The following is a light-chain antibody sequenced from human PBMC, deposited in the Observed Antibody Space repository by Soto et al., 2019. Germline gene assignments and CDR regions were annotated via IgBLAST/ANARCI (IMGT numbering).Light chain of an antibody. J-gene: IGLJ1*01. V-gene: IGLV1-44*01. CDR3: AAWDYSLNGYV. CDR2: SNN. Sequence: QAALTQPPSASGTPGQRVTISCSGSSASIGSNTVNWYQQLPGTAPKLLIYSNNQRPSGVPDRFSGSKSGTSASLAISGLQSEDEANFYCAAWDYSLNGYVFGTGAKVTVL. CDR1: SASIGSNT.